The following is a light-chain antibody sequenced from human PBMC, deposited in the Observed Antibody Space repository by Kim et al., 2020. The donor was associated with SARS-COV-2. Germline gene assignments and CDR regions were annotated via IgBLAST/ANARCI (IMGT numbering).Light chain of an antibody. J-gene: IGKJ4*01. CDR1: QIINTY. CDR2: LVS. Sequence: ASIRDRVTITCHARQIINTYLNWYHQKPGNPLQPLIYLVSGWQSGVPTRFSGSGSGADFTLTINGLQLEDFATYYWQQGYNTPFTFGGGTKVDIK. CDR3: QQGYNTPFT. V-gene: IGKV1-39*01.